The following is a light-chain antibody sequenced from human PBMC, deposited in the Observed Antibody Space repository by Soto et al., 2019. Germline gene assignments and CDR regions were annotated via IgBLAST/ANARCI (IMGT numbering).Light chain of an antibody. CDR2: DVS. Sequence: SYVVTQPPSVSVAPGQTARITCAKNNIGSESVHWYQQKPGQAPVLVIYDVSDRPSGIPERFSGSNSGNTATLTISRVEAGDEADYYCQVWDSSSDHHVVFGGGTKLTVL. CDR1: NIGSES. V-gene: IGLV3-21*02. J-gene: IGLJ2*01. CDR3: QVWDSSSDHHVV.